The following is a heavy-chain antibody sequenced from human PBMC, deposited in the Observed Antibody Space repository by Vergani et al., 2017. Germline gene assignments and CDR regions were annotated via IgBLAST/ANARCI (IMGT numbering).Heavy chain of an antibody. D-gene: IGHD3-10*01. CDR3: ARDSLWFGELGLGGPDYYYYYGMDV. CDR1: GGSVSSGSYY. J-gene: IGHJ6*02. Sequence: QVQLQESGPGLVKPSETLSLTCTVSGGSVSSGSYYWSWIRQPPGKGLEWIGYIYYSGSTNYNPSLKSRVTISVDTSKNQFSLKLSSVTAADTAVYYCARDSLWFGELGLGGPDYYYYYGMDVWGQGTTVTVSS. CDR2: IYYSGST. V-gene: IGHV4-61*01.